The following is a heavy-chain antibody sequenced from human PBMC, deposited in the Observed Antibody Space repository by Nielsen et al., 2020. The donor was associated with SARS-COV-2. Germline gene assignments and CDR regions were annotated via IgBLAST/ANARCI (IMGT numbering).Heavy chain of an antibody. Sequence: SETLSLTCTVSGGSISSGDYYWSWIRQPPGKGLEWIGYIYYSGSTYYNPSLKSRVTISVDTSKNQFSLKLSSVTAADTAVYYCARDQGNEGGYSYERAFDIWGQGTMVTVSS. V-gene: IGHV4-30-4*01. CDR3: ARDQGNEGGYSYERAFDI. CDR2: IYYSGST. J-gene: IGHJ3*02. CDR1: GGSISSGDYY. D-gene: IGHD5-18*01.